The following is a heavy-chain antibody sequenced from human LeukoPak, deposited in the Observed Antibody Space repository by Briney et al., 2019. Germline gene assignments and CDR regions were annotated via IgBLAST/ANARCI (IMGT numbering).Heavy chain of an antibody. D-gene: IGHD5-18*01. J-gene: IGHJ4*02. Sequence: SETLSLTCTVSGGSISSGGYYWSWIRQHPGKGLEWIGYIYYSGSTNYNPSLKSRVTISVDTSKNQFSLKLSSVTAADTAVYYCARVDTAMVTGIDYWGQGTLVTVSS. CDR3: ARVDTAMVTGIDY. CDR2: IYYSGST. V-gene: IGHV4-61*08. CDR1: GGSISSGGYY.